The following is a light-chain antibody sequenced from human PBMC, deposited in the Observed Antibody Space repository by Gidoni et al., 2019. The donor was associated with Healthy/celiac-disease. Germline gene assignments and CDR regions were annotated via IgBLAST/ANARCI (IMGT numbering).Light chain of an antibody. CDR1: QSVSSN. CDR3: QQYNNWPPELT. Sequence: EIVMTQSPATLSVSPGERATLSCRASQSVSSNLAWYQQKPGQAPRLLIYGASTRATGIPARFSGSGSGTEFTLTISSLQSEDFAVYYCQQYNNWPPELTFGGXTKVEIK. V-gene: IGKV3-15*01. J-gene: IGKJ4*01. CDR2: GAS.